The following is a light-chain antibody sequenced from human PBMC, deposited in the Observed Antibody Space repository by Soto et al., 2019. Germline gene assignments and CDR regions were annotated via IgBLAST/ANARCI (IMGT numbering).Light chain of an antibody. CDR2: EGS. CDR1: SSDVGSYNL. V-gene: IGLV2-23*01. Sequence: QSALTQPGSVSGSPGQSITISCTGTSSDVGSYNLVSWYQQHPGKAPKLMIYEGSKRPSGVSNRFSGSKSGNTASLTISGLQAEDEADYYCCSYAGSSTEVFGGGTKLTVL. J-gene: IGLJ2*01. CDR3: CSYAGSSTEV.